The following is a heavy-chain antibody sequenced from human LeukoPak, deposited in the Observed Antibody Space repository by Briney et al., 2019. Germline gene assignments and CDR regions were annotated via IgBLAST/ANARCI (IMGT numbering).Heavy chain of an antibody. CDR3: ARGAVAGPCMDV. V-gene: IGHV3-13*01. CDR1: GLTFSSYD. J-gene: IGHJ6*02. Sequence: GGSLRLSCAASGLTFSSYDMHWVRQATGKGLEWVSAIGTAGDTYYPGSVKGRFAISRENAKNSLYLQMNSLRAGDTAVYYCARGAVAGPCMDVWGQGTTVTVSS. D-gene: IGHD6-19*01. CDR2: IGTAGDT.